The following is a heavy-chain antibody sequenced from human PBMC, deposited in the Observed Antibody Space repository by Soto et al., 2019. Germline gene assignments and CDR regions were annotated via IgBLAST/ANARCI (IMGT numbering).Heavy chain of an antibody. Sequence: SVKVSCKASGYTFSTYGVSWVRQAPGQGLEWMGWITVSNGNTNYIDNLQGRVTMTTDTSTSTAYMELWRLRSDDTAVYYCARSYSYGSYWYFDDWGQGTLVTVSS. D-gene: IGHD3-22*01. CDR2: ITVSNGNT. V-gene: IGHV1-18*04. CDR1: GYTFSTYG. J-gene: IGHJ4*02. CDR3: ARSYSYGSYWYFDD.